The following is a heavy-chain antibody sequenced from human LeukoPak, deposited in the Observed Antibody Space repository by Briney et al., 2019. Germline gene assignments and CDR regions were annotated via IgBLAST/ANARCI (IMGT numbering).Heavy chain of an antibody. CDR1: GYTFTGYY. Sequence: ASVKVSCKASGYTFTGYYMHGVRQAPGQGLEWMGWINPNSGGTNYAQKFQGRVTMTRDTSISTAYMELSRLRSDDTAVYYCARDRGAVSGIRSYYYYMDVWGKGTTVTVSS. CDR2: INPNSGGT. CDR3: ARDRGAVSGIRSYYYYMDV. V-gene: IGHV1-2*02. J-gene: IGHJ6*03. D-gene: IGHD6-19*01.